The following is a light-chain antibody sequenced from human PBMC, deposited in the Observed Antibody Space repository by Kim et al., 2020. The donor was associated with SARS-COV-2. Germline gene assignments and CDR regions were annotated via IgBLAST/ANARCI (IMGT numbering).Light chain of an antibody. CDR3: HQYSRSPLT. V-gene: IGKV3-20*01. J-gene: IGKJ4*01. CDR2: GAS. Sequence: EIVLTQSPGTLSLSPGERATLACRASQSVRSNYLAWYQQKPGQAPRLLIYGASSRATGIPDRFSGSGSGTDFTLTIGRLEPEDFAVYYCHQYSRSPLTFGGGTKVDIK. CDR1: QSVRSNY.